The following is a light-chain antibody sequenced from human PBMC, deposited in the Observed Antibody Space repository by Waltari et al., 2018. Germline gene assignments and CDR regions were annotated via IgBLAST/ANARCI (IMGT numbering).Light chain of an antibody. CDR2: GAS. Sequence: DIQMTQSPSASASVRDGVTITCRASQGISNYLAWFQQKPGKVPKRLIYGASSLQSGVPSTFSGSGSGTEFTLTISSLQPEDFATYYCLQYNSYPLTFGGGTKVEIK. CDR3: LQYNSYPLT. CDR1: QGISNY. V-gene: IGKV1-17*03. J-gene: IGKJ4*01.